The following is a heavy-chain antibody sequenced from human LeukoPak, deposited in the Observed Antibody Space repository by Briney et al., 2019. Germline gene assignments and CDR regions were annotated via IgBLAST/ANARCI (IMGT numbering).Heavy chain of an antibody. D-gene: IGHD5-18*01. CDR3: ARHSGYSYGYAYYYYYMNV. J-gene: IGHJ6*03. CDR1: GGSISSSSYY. CDR2: IYYSGST. Sequence: SETLSLTCTVSGGSISSSSYYWGWIRQPPGKGLEWIGSIYYSGSTYYNPSLKSRVTISVDPSKNQFSLKLSSVTAADTAVYYCARHSGYSYGYAYYYYYMNVWGKGTTVTVSS. V-gene: IGHV4-39*01.